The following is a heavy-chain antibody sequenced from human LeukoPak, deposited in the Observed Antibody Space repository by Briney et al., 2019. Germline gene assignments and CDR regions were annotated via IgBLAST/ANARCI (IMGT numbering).Heavy chain of an antibody. CDR3: ARVGQQWEPLDY. CDR2: INSGGST. Sequence: GGSLRLSCAASGFTVSSNYMSWVRQAPGRGLEGVSVINSGGSTSYADSVKGRFTISSDNSKNTLYLQMNSLRAEDTAVYYCARVGQQWEPLDYWGQGTLVTVSS. CDR1: GFTVSSNY. V-gene: IGHV3-66*01. J-gene: IGHJ4*02. D-gene: IGHD6-19*01.